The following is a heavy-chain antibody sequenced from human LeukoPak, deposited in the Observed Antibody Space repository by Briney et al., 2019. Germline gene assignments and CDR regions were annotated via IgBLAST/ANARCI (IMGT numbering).Heavy chain of an antibody. Sequence: PGGSLRLSCAASGFSFSNCDMHWVRQKTGKGLEWVSTIGAAGDIYYADSVKGRFTISRENAGNSLYLQMNSLRGGDTAVYYCARENVLAVAGTNYYYGMDVWGQGTTVTVSS. J-gene: IGHJ6*02. V-gene: IGHV3-13*01. CDR3: ARENVLAVAGTNYYYGMDV. CDR2: IGAAGDI. D-gene: IGHD6-19*01. CDR1: GFSFSNCD.